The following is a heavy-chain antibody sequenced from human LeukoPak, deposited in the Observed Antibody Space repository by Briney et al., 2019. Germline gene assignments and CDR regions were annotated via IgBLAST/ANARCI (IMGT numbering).Heavy chain of an antibody. CDR2: INPNSGGT. J-gene: IGHJ6*03. D-gene: IGHD2-2*01. CDR1: GYTFTGYY. V-gene: IGHV1-2*02. CDR3: ARGGLVVPAVMGYYYYMDV. Sequence: GASVKVSCKASGYTFTGYYMHWVRQAPGQGLEWMGWINPNSGGTNYAQKFQGRVTMTRDTSISTAYMELSRLRSDDTAVYYCARGGLVVPAVMGYYYYMDVWGKGTTVTVSS.